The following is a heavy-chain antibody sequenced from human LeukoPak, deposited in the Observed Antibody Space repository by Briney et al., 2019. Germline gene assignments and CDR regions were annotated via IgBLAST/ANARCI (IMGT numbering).Heavy chain of an antibody. CDR3: AKDPRSTRIAAAPSDI. Sequence: GGSLRLSCAASGFTFSAYWMHWVRQSPGKGLVWVSRINSDGSTTSYADSVKGRFTISRDIPKNTLYLQMNSLRAEDTAVYYCAKDPRSTRIAAAPSDIWGQGTMVTVSS. D-gene: IGHD6-13*01. V-gene: IGHV3-74*01. J-gene: IGHJ3*02. CDR2: INSDGSTT. CDR1: GFTFSAYW.